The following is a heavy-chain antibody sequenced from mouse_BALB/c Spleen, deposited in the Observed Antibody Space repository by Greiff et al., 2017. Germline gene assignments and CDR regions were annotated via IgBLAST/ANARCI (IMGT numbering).Heavy chain of an antibody. Sequence: EVKLQESGPGLVKPSQSLSLTCSVTGYSITSGYYWNWIRQFPGNKLEWMGYISYDGSNNYNPSLKNRISITRDTSKNQFFLKLNSVTTEDTATYYCAKVYYYGSSLDAMDYWGQGTSVTVSS. CDR3: AKVYYYGSSLDAMDY. J-gene: IGHJ4*01. CDR2: ISYDGSN. V-gene: IGHV3-6*02. CDR1: GYSITSGYY. D-gene: IGHD1-1*01.